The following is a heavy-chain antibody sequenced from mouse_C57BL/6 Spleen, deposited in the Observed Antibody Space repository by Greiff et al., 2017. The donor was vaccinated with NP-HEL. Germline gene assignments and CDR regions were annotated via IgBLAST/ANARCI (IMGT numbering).Heavy chain of an antibody. CDR1: GYTFTSYW. CDR2: IHPNSGST. Sequence: VQLQQPGAELVKPGASVKLSCKASGYTFTSYWMHWVKQRPGQGLEWIGMIHPNSGSTNYNEKFKSKATLTVDTSSSTAYMQLSSLTSEDSVVYYCARDYGSSYWYFDVWGTGTTVTVSS. CDR3: ARDYGSSYWYFDV. V-gene: IGHV1-64*01. J-gene: IGHJ1*03. D-gene: IGHD1-1*01.